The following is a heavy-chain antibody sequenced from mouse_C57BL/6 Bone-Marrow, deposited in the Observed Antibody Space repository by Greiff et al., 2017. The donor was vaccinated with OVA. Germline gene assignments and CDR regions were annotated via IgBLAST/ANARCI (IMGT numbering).Heavy chain of an antibody. V-gene: IGHV1-5*01. J-gene: IGHJ2*01. Sequence: VQLQQSGTVLARPGASVKMSCKTSGYTFTSYWMHWVKQRPGQGLEWIGAIYPGNSDTSYNQKFKGKAKLTAVTSASTAYMELSSLTNEDSAVYYCTRDPFITTVENYFDDWGQGTTLTVSS. CDR1: GYTFTSYW. CDR2: IYPGNSDT. D-gene: IGHD1-1*01. CDR3: TRDPFITTVENYFDD.